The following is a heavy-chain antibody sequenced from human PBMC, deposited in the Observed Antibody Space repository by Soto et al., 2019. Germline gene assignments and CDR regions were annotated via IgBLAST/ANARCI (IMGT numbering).Heavy chain of an antibody. CDR2: INAGNGNT. V-gene: IGHV1-3*01. J-gene: IGHJ6*02. CDR1: GYTFTSYA. CDR3: AGDSGGMDV. Sequence: QVQLVQSGAEVKKPGASVKISCKASGYTFTSYALHWVRQAPGQRLEWMGWINAGNGNTKYPKKFQGRVTITRDTSESTAYMALSSLRSEDTAVYYCAGDSGGMDVWGQGTTVTVSS.